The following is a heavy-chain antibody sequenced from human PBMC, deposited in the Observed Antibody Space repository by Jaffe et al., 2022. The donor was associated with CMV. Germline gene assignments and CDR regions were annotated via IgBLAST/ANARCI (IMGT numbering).Heavy chain of an antibody. J-gene: IGHJ4*02. CDR2: IYYSGST. Sequence: QLQLQESGPGLVKPSETLSLTCTVSGGSISSTSYYWGWIRQPPGKGLEWIGSIYYSGSTYYNPSLKSRVTMSVDTSKNQFSLRLNSVTAADTAVYYCARPVIAATGAYDSWGQGTLVTVSS. CDR3: ARPVIAATGAYDS. V-gene: IGHV4-39*01. D-gene: IGHD6-13*01. CDR1: GGSISSTSYY.